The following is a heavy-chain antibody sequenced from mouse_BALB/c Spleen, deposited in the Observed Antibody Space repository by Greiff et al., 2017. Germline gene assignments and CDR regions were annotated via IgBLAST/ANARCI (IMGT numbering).Heavy chain of an antibody. V-gene: IGHV5-17*02. CDR2: ISSGSSTI. CDR3: ARSIYLYAMDY. D-gene: IGHD1-1*01. Sequence: EVMLVESGGGLVQPGGSRKLSCAASGFTFSSFGMHWVRQAPEKGLEWVAYISSGSSTIYYADTVKGRFTISRDNPKNTLFLQMTSLRSEDTAMYYCARSIYLYAMDYWGQGTSVTVSS. J-gene: IGHJ4*01. CDR1: GFTFSSFG.